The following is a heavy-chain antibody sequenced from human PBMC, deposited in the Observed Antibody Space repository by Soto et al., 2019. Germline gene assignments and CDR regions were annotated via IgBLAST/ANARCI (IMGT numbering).Heavy chain of an antibody. CDR2: INSDGSST. CDR1: GFTFSSYW. J-gene: IGHJ2*01. V-gene: IGHV3-74*01. D-gene: IGHD1-26*01. CDR3: ARRGSLNCYFDL. Sequence: EVQLVESGGGLVQPGGSLRLSCAASGFTFSSYWMHWVRQATGKGLVWVSRINSDGSSTSYADSVKGRFTISRDNAKNTLYLQMNSLRAEDTAVFYFARRGSLNCYFDLWGRCILVTVS.